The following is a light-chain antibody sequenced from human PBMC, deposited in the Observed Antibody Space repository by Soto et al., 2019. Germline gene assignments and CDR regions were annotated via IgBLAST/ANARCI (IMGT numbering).Light chain of an antibody. Sequence: DIQMTQSPSSLSAYVGDRVTITCRASQTINTYLNWYQLKPGKAPKLLIYAASSVQSEVPSRFSGSGSGTDFTRAISSLQPEDFATYYCQQSYSAPYTFGQGTKLEIQ. J-gene: IGKJ2*01. V-gene: IGKV1-39*01. CDR3: QQSYSAPYT. CDR2: AAS. CDR1: QTINTY.